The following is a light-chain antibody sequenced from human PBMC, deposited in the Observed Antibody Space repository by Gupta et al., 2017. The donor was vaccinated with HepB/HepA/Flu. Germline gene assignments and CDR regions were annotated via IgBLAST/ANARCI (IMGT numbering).Light chain of an antibody. Sequence: EIAMTQSPATLSVSPGESVTLSCRSSQSISGNVAWYQQKPGQSPTLLIYGASTRAAGIPARFSGSASGTDLSLTISSLQSEDLAIYYCQQYYNWRPITFGQGTRLEIK. V-gene: IGKV3D-15*01. CDR1: QSISGN. CDR2: GAS. CDR3: QQYYNWRPIT. J-gene: IGKJ5*01.